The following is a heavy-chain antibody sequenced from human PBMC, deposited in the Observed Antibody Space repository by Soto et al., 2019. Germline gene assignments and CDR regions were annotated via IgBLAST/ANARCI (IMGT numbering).Heavy chain of an antibody. D-gene: IGHD3-22*01. CDR1: GFTFSLYS. J-gene: IGHJ4*02. CDR3: VRARSTDSRPDY. Sequence: VGSLRLSCAASGFTFSLYSMIWVRQAPGKGLEWVASITSSSSYIYYEDSLRGRFTISRDNAKNSLFLQLDSLRAEDTAVYFCVRARSTDSRPDYWGQGTLVTVSS. CDR2: ITSSSSYI. V-gene: IGHV3-21*01.